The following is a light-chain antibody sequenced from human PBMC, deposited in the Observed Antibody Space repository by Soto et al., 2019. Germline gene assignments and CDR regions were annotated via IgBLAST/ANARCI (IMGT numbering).Light chain of an antibody. J-gene: IGKJ1*01. CDR2: KAS. V-gene: IGKV1-5*03. CDR1: QSISMW. Sequence: DIQMTQSPSTLSASVGDTVTITCRASQSISMWFAWYQQKPGKAPKLLIYKASSLESGVPSRFSGSGCGTEFTLTSSSLQPDDFGTYYCQQYSTLWTFGQGTKVDIK. CDR3: QQYSTLWT.